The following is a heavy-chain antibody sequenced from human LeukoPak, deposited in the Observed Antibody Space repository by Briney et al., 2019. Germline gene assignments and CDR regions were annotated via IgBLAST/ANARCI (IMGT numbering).Heavy chain of an antibody. V-gene: IGHV3-48*01. Sequence: PGGSLRLSCAASGFTFSSYSMNWVRQAPGKGLEWVSYISSSGSTIYYADSVKGRFTISRDNSKNTLYLQMNSLRVEDTAVYYCARRWFFDYWGQGTLVTVSS. CDR3: ARRWFFDY. J-gene: IGHJ4*02. CDR2: ISSSGSTI. CDR1: GFTFSSYS. D-gene: IGHD4-23*01.